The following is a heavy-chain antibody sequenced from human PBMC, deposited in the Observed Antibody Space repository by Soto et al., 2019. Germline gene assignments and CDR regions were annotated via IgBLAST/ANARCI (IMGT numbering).Heavy chain of an antibody. V-gene: IGHV3-7*03. CDR3: VRGTLTPGLDN. CDR2: IDRDGIDQ. D-gene: IGHD1-7*01. J-gene: IGHJ4*02. Sequence: EVQLVESGGGLVQPGGSLRLSCAASGFTFTSYWMNWVRQAPGTGLEWVANIDRDGIDQNYVDSVKGRFTSSRDNAENSLYLQINSLRVEDTAVYYCVRGTLTPGLDNWGQGSRVTVAS. CDR1: GFTFTSYW.